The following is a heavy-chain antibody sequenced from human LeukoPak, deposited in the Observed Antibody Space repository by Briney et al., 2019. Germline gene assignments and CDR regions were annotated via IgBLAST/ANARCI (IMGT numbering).Heavy chain of an antibody. J-gene: IGHJ4*02. CDR1: GFTFSSYG. Sequence: GRSLRLSCAASGFTFSSYGMHWVRQAPGKGLEWVAVISYDGTNKNYADSVRGRFTISRDNSKNTLYLQMNNLRAEDSAVYYCARDREGYSGYDSYVDYWGQGTLVTVSS. CDR3: ARDREGYSGYDSYVDY. V-gene: IGHV3-30*03. D-gene: IGHD5-12*01. CDR2: ISYDGTNK.